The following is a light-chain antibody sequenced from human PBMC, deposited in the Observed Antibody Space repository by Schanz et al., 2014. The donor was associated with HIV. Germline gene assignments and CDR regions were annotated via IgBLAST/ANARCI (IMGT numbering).Light chain of an antibody. CDR3: SSYTTNGTWL. V-gene: IGLV2-14*03. J-gene: IGLJ3*02. CDR1: SSDVGGYNY. CDR2: DVS. Sequence: QSALTQPASVSGSPGQSITIPCTGTSSDVGGYNYVAWYQQHPGKAPKLMIYDVSDRPSGVSNRFSGSKSGNTASLSISGLQAEDEADYYCSSYTTNGTWLFGGGTKLTVL.